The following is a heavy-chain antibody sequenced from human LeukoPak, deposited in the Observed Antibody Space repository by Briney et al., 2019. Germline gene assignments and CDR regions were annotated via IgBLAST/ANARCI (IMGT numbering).Heavy chain of an antibody. CDR3: ARGIAAAGTRGRGYYFHY. D-gene: IGHD6-13*01. Sequence: GGSLRLSCAASGFTVSSNYLSWVRQAPGKGLEWVSVIYSGGSTYYADSVKGRFTISRDNSKNTLYLQMNSLRAEDTAVYFCARGIAAAGTRGRGYYFHYWGQGTLVTVSS. V-gene: IGHV3-66*01. CDR1: GFTVSSNY. J-gene: IGHJ4*02. CDR2: IYSGGST.